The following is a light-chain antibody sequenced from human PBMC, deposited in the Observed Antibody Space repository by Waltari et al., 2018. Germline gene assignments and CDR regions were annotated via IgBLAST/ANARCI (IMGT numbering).Light chain of an antibody. J-gene: IGLJ1*01. CDR1: SSDVGRYSYNY. V-gene: IGLV2-11*01. CDR3: CSYAGRYTFV. Sequence: QSALTQPRSVSGSPGQSVTISCTGSSSDVGRYSYNYVSWFQQYPGKAPKLMIYDVNKRRSGVPDRFSGSKSGNTASLTISGLQAEDEADYYCCSYAGRYTFVFGTGTTVTV. CDR2: DVN.